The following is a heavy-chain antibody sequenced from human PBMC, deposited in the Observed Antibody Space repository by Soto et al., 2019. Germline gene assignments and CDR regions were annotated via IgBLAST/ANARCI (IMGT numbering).Heavy chain of an antibody. CDR3: ARGGPIVVVPAAILAYYYYGMDV. J-gene: IGHJ6*02. D-gene: IGHD2-2*02. CDR1: GYTFTGYY. V-gene: IGHV1-2*02. Sequence: VASVKVSCKASGYTFTGYYMHWVRQAPGQGLEGMGWINPNSGGTNYAQKFQGRVNMTRDTSISTAYMELSRLRSDDTAVYYCARGGPIVVVPAAILAYYYYGMDVWGQGTTVTVSS. CDR2: INPNSGGT.